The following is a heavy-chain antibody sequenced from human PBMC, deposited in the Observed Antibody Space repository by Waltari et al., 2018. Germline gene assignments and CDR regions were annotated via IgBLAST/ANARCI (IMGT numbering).Heavy chain of an antibody. CDR2: IYYSGST. D-gene: IGHD3-10*01. CDR1: GGSISSMIYY. Sequence: QLQLQESGPGLVKPSETLSLTCTVSGGSISSMIYYWGWIRQPPGKGLDWIGSIYYSGSTYYNPSLKSRVTISVDTSKNQFSLKLSSVTAADTAVYYCARLEVRGVNYFDYWGQGTLVTVSS. CDR3: ARLEVRGVNYFDY. V-gene: IGHV4-39*01. J-gene: IGHJ4*02.